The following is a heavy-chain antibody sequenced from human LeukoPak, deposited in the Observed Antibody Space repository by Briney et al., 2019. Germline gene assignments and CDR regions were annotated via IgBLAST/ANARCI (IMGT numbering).Heavy chain of an antibody. D-gene: IGHD6-13*01. CDR2: ISSSSSTI. CDR1: GFTFSSYS. Sequence: GGSLRLSCAASGFTFSSYSMNWVRQAPGKGLEWVSYISSSSSTIYYADSVKGRFTISRDNAKNSLYLQMNSLRAEDTAVYYCAVGIIAAAGTLDYWGQGILVTVSS. CDR3: AVGIIAAAGTLDY. J-gene: IGHJ4*02. V-gene: IGHV3-48*01.